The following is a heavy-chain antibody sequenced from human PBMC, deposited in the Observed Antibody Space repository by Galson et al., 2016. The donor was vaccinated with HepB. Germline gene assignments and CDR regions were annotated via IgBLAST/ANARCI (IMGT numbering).Heavy chain of an antibody. Sequence: SLRLSCAASGFTFNTYAMTWVRQAPGKGLEWVSGIGGRGGTTYYADSVEGRFTISRDNSKNTLYLQMKSLRAEDTAVYYCAKSTLGVTLESYYYGMDVRGQGTTVTVSS. D-gene: IGHD2-21*02. V-gene: IGHV3-23*01. CDR3: AKSTLGVTLESYYYGMDV. J-gene: IGHJ6*02. CDR1: GFTFNTYA. CDR2: IGGRGGTT.